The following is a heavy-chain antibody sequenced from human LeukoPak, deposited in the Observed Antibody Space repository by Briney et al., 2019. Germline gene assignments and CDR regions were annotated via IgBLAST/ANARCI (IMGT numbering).Heavy chain of an antibody. CDR1: GGTFSSYA. Sequence: SVKVSCKASGGTFSSYAISWVRQAPGQGLEWMGRIIPIFGTANYAQKFQGRVTITTDESTSTAYMELSSLRSEDTAVYYCAREQSSGYYRVGAFDIWGQGTMVTVSS. J-gene: IGHJ3*02. CDR3: AREQSSGYYRVGAFDI. V-gene: IGHV1-69*05. CDR2: IIPIFGTA. D-gene: IGHD3-22*01.